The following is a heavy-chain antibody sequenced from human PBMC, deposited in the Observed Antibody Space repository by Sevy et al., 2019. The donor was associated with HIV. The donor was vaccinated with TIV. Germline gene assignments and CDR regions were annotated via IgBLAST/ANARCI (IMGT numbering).Heavy chain of an antibody. CDR1: GDSISSTNW. J-gene: IGHJ4*02. V-gene: IGHV4-4*02. D-gene: IGHD2-21*01. CDR3: ARKLIARTYDF. Sequence: SETLSLTCTVSGDSISSTNWWSWVRQSPGRGLEWIGEVYHTGATHYSPSFKSRVIISVDKSKNQVSLTLTSLTVADTAIYYCARKLIARTYDFWGPGRLVTVSS. CDR2: VYHTGAT.